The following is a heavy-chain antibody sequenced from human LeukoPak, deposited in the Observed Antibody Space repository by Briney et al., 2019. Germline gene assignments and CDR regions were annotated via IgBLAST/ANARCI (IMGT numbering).Heavy chain of an antibody. V-gene: IGHV3-23*01. CDR3: AKLHNLNCDY. CDR1: GFTFSSSA. D-gene: IGHD1-14*01. CDR2: ISNNGGYT. Sequence: PGGSLRLSCAASGFTFSSSAMSWVRQAPGKGLEWVSAISNNGGYTYYADSVQGRFTISRDNSKSTLCLQMNSLRAEDTAVYYCAKLHNLNCDYWGLGTLVTVSS. J-gene: IGHJ4*02.